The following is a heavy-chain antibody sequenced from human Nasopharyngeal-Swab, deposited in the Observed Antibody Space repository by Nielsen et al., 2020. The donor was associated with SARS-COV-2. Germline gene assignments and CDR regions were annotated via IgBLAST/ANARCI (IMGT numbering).Heavy chain of an antibody. CDR1: GYTFTDYY. CDR3: ARDLGDGHNSNDY. CDR2: VNPIGSRT. Sequence: ASVKVSCKATGYTFTDYYIHWVRQAPGQGLEWMGIVNPIGSRTFYAQKFQGRVTLTSDTSTSTVYLELKSLRSEDTAVYYRARDLGDGHNSNDYWGQGTLVTVSS. V-gene: IGHV1-46*01. D-gene: IGHD5-24*01. J-gene: IGHJ4*02.